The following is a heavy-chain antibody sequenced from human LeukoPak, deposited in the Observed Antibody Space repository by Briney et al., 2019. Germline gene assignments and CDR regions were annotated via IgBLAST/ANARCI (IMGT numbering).Heavy chain of an antibody. CDR3: AKDLREWYYDPNGNYFSYGMDV. V-gene: IGHV3-11*01. CDR1: GFTFSDYS. Sequence: PGGSLRLSCAGSGFTFSDYSMSWIRQAPGKGLEGVSYISSSGGNIRYADSVKGRFTISRDNAKNSLHLQMNSLTAEDTAVYYCAKDLREWYYDPNGNYFSYGMDVWGQGTTVVVSS. J-gene: IGHJ6*02. CDR2: ISSSGGNI. D-gene: IGHD3-22*01.